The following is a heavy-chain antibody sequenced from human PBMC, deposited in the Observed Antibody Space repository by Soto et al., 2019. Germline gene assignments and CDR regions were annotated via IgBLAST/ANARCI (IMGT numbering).Heavy chain of an antibody. V-gene: IGHV3-48*02. J-gene: IGHJ4*02. Sequence: GGSLRLSCAASGFTFSSSSMNWVRQAPGKGLEWVSYISSSSSTIYYADSVKGRLTISRDNAKNSLYLQMNSLRDEDTAVYYCARLSRIQLWSLLFDYWGKGTLLTVSS. D-gene: IGHD5-18*01. CDR2: ISSSSSTI. CDR1: GFTFSSSS. CDR3: ARLSRIQLWSLLFDY.